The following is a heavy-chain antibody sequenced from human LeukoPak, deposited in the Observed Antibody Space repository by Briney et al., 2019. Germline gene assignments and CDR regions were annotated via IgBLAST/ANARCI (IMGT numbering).Heavy chain of an antibody. CDR1: GDTFTEYA. CDR3: ARGRWSSSGWYYFDY. Sequence: ASVTVSCKASGDTFTEYAMHWVRQAPGQRLEWMGWINAGNGATKYSQKFQGRLTITRDTSASTAYMALSSLTSEDTHIYYCARGRWSSSGWYYFDYWGQGTQVTVSS. J-gene: IGHJ4*02. V-gene: IGHV1-3*01. D-gene: IGHD6-19*01. CDR2: INAGNGAT.